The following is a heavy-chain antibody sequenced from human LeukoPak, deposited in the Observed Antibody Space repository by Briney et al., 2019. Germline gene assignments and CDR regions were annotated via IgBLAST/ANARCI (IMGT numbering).Heavy chain of an antibody. CDR1: GGSISSSSYY. V-gene: IGHV4-39*07. CDR2: IYYSGST. CDR3: ARGRQLVLQYYYYMDV. J-gene: IGHJ6*03. D-gene: IGHD6-13*01. Sequence: PSETLSLTCTVSGGSISSSSYYWGWIRQPPGKGLEWIGSIYYSGSTYYNPSLKSRVTISVDTSKNQFSLKLSSVTAADTAVYYCARGRQLVLQYYYYMDVWGKGTTVTVSS.